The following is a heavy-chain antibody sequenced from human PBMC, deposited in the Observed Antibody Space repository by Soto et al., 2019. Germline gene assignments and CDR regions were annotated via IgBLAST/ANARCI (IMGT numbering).Heavy chain of an antibody. CDR2: ISGSGGST. CDR1: EFTFSSYA. D-gene: IGHD6-13*01. Sequence: GGSLRLSCAASEFTFSSYAMSWVRQAPGKGLEWVSAISGSGGSTYYADSVKGRFTISRDNSKNTLYLQMNSLRAEDTAVYYCAKDVVPGAGTSRPSCFDYWGQGTLVTVSS. CDR3: AKDVVPGAGTSRPSCFDY. J-gene: IGHJ4*02. V-gene: IGHV3-23*01.